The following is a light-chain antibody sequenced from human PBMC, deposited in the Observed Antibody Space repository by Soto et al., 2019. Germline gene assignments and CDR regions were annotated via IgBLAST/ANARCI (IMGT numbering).Light chain of an antibody. V-gene: IGKV3-20*01. J-gene: IGKJ1*01. CDR3: QQYVSSLRT. CDR2: GSS. CDR1: QSVGSNY. Sequence: EIVMTQSPGTLSLSPGERATLSCRASQSVGSNYLAWYQQKPGQAPRLLIYGSSSRATGIPDRFSGSGSGTDFTLAISRLEPEDFAVYYCQQYVSSLRTFGQGTKVEVK.